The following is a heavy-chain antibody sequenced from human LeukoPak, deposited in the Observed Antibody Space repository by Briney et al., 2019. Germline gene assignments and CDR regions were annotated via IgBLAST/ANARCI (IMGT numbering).Heavy chain of an antibody. Sequence: SVKVSCKASGGTFSSYAISWVRQAPGQGLEWMGRIIPILGIANYAQKFQGRVTITADKSTSTAYMELSSLRSEDTAVYYCARREGGLQRDYYYYGMDVWGQGITVTVSS. CDR2: IIPILGIA. CDR3: ARREGGLQRDYYYYGMDV. J-gene: IGHJ6*02. V-gene: IGHV1-69*04. CDR1: GGTFSSYA. D-gene: IGHD1-1*01.